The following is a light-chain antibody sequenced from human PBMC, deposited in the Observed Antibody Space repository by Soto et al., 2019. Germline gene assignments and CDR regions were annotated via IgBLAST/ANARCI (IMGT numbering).Light chain of an antibody. J-gene: IGKJ1*01. CDR3: QQYATFPRT. Sequence: DIQMTQSPSTLSASVGDRITITCRASQSIIRWLAWYQQKPGKAPKLLMYRASTLESGVPSRFSGSGSGTEFTLTISSLQPDDFAPYHCQQYATFPRTFGQGTKVEIK. CDR2: RAS. CDR1: QSIIRW. V-gene: IGKV1-5*03.